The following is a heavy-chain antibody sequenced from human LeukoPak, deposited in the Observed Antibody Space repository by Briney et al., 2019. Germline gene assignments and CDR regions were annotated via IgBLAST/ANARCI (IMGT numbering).Heavy chain of an antibody. D-gene: IGHD6-6*01. J-gene: IGHJ4*02. Sequence: SETLSLTCTVSGGSISSYYWSWIRQPPGKGLEWIGYIYTSGCTNYNPSLKSRVTISVDTSKNQFSLKLSSVTAADTAVYYCARRLYSSSSNYFDYWGQGTLVTVSS. CDR3: ARRLYSSSSNYFDY. V-gene: IGHV4-4*09. CDR1: GGSISSYY. CDR2: IYTSGCT.